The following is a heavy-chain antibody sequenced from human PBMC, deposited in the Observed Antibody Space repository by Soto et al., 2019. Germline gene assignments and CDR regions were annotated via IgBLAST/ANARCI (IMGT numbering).Heavy chain of an antibody. D-gene: IGHD6-6*01. J-gene: IGHJ6*01. Sequence: ASVKVSCKASGWTFSSYAISWVRQAPGQGREWMGGIIPIFGTANYAQKFQGRVTITADESTSTAYMELSSPRSEDTAVYYCARAEEYSSSSRYYSYGMQVWGQGTTVNVSS. CDR2: IIPIFGTA. CDR1: GWTFSSYA. CDR3: ARAEEYSSSSRYYSYGMQV. V-gene: IGHV1-69*13.